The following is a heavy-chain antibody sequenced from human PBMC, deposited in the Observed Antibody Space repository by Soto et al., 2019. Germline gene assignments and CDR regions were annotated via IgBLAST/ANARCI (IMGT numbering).Heavy chain of an antibody. J-gene: IGHJ4*02. Sequence: GGSLRLSCAASGFTFSSYAMHWVRQAPGKGLEWVAVISYDGSNKYYADSVKGRFTISRDNSKNTLYLQMNSLRAEDTAVYYCARGQGGYSYTYYFDYWGQGTLVTVSS. CDR2: ISYDGSNK. CDR3: ARGQGGYSYTYYFDY. V-gene: IGHV3-30-3*01. CDR1: GFTFSSYA. D-gene: IGHD5-18*01.